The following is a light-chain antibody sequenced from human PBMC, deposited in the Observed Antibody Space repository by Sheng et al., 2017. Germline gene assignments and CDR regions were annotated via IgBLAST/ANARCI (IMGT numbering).Light chain of an antibody. J-gene: IGKJ5*01. CDR2: DAS. CDR1: QSVSSY. Sequence: EIVLTQSPATLSLSPGERATLSCRASQSVSSYLAWYQQKPGQAPRLLIYDASNRATGIPARFSGSGSGTDFTLTISSLEPEDFAVYYCQQRSNRKNFGQGTRLEIK. CDR3: QQRSNRKN. V-gene: IGKV3-11*01.